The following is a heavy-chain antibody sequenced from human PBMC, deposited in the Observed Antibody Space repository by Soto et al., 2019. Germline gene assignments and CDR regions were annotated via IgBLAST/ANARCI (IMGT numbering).Heavy chain of an antibody. V-gene: IGHV1-69*02. CDR1: GGTFSSYT. Sequence: QVQLVQSGAEVKKPGSSVKVSCKASGGTFSSYTISWVRQAPGQGLEWMGRIIPILGIANYAQKFQGRVTITADKSTSTAYMELSSLRSEDTAVYYCARGYCSSTSCYPSAYWGLGTLVTVSS. CDR3: ARGYCSSTSCYPSAY. D-gene: IGHD2-2*01. J-gene: IGHJ4*02. CDR2: IIPILGIA.